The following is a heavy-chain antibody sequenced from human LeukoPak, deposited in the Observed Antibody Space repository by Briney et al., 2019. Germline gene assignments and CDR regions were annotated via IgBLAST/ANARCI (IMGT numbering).Heavy chain of an antibody. CDR2: IYTSGST. V-gene: IGHV4-4*07. Sequence: SETLSLTYTVSGGSISSNYWSWIRQPAGKGLEWIGRIYTSGSTNYNPSLKSRVTMSVDTSKNQFSLKLSSVTAADTAVYYCAGGYCTSTICYDYWGQGTLVTVSS. CDR1: GGSISSNY. CDR3: AGGYCTSTICYDY. D-gene: IGHD2-2*01. J-gene: IGHJ4*02.